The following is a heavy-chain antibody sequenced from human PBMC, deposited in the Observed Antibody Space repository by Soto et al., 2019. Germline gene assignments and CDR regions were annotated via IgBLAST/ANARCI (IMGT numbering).Heavy chain of an antibody. CDR2: LSGSGGST. D-gene: IGHD1-7*01. V-gene: IGHV3-23*01. Sequence: GGSLRLSCAASGFTFSSYAMSWVRQAPGKGLEWVSMLSGSGGSTYYADSVKGRFSISRDTSKNTLYLQMNSLRAEDTAVYYCAKDVDWNYVGYFDLWGRGALVTVSS. J-gene: IGHJ2*01. CDR1: GFTFSSYA. CDR3: AKDVDWNYVGYFDL.